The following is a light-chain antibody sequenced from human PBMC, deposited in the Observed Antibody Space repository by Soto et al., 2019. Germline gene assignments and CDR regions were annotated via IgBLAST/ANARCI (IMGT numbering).Light chain of an antibody. Sequence: DIQMTQSPSSLSAFVGDRVTLTCRASQTISMYLNWYQQKPGKAPILLISAASSLQTGVPSRFNGSGSGTDFTLTISSLXPEDCATYYGQQSYSTPPLTFGGGTKVDIK. V-gene: IGKV1-39*01. CDR3: QQSYSTPPLT. J-gene: IGKJ4*01. CDR1: QTISMY. CDR2: AAS.